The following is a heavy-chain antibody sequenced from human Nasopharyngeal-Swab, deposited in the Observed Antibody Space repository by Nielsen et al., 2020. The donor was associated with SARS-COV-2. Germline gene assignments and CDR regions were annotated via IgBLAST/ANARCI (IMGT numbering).Heavy chain of an antibody. J-gene: IGHJ6*02. CDR1: GGTFISYA. CDR2: IISILGIA. Sequence: SVKVTCNASGGTFISYAISWVRQAPGQGLEWMGRIISILGIANYAQKFQGRVTIIADNSTSTAYMKLSSMGYEDTAVYYCTREYCSGGSCYGNYGMDVWGQGTTVTVSS. V-gene: IGHV1-69*04. D-gene: IGHD2-15*01. CDR3: TREYCSGGSCYGNYGMDV.